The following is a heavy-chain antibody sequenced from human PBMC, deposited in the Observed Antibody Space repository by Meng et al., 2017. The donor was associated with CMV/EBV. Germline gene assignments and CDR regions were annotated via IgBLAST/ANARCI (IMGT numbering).Heavy chain of an antibody. CDR2: ISAYNGNT. J-gene: IGHJ4*02. CDR3: ARDRSYCSGGSCYKIDDY. D-gene: IGHD2-15*01. CDR1: GYTFTSYG. Sequence: ASVKVSCKASGYTFTSYGISWVRQAPGQGLEWMGWISAYNGNTNYAQKLQGRVTMTTDTSTSTAYMELRSLRSDDTAVYYCARDRSYCSGGSCYKIDDYWGQGTLVTVSS. V-gene: IGHV1-18*01.